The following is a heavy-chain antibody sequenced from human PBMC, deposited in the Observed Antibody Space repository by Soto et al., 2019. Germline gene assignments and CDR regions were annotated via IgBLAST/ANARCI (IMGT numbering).Heavy chain of an antibody. V-gene: IGHV3-48*03. Sequence: GESLKISCAASGFTFSSYEMNWVRQAPGKGLEWVSYISSSGSTIYYADSVKGRFTISRDNAKNSLYLQMNSLRAEDTAVYYCARELAPYYDILTGYYNDYWGQGTLVTVSS. CDR2: ISSSGSTI. CDR1: GFTFSSYE. D-gene: IGHD3-9*01. J-gene: IGHJ4*02. CDR3: ARELAPYYDILTGYYNDY.